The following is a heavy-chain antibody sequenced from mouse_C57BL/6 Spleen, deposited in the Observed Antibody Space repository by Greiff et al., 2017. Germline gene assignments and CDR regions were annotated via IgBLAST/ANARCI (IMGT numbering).Heavy chain of an antibody. Sequence: VKLQESGAELVKPGASVKLSCKASGYTFTSYWMHWVKQRPGQGLEWIGMIHPNSGSTNYNEKFKSKATLTVDKSSSTAYMQLSSLTSEDSAVYYCARSGYYDYDGSFDYWGQGTTLTVSS. CDR2: IHPNSGST. V-gene: IGHV1-64*01. CDR1: GYTFTSYW. J-gene: IGHJ2*01. CDR3: ARSGYYDYDGSFDY. D-gene: IGHD2-4*01.